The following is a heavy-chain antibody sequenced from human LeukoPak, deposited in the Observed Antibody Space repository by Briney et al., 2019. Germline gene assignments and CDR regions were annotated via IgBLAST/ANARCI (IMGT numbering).Heavy chain of an antibody. V-gene: IGHV3-73*01. CDR2: IRSKANSYAT. CDR3: TRLTSYSSSFS. D-gene: IGHD6-13*01. CDR1: GFTFSGFA. Sequence: PGGSLRLSCAASGFTFSGFAMPWARRPSGEGRGWVGRIRSKANSYATAYAASVKGRFTISRDDSKNTAYLQMNSLKTEDTAVYYCTRLTSYSSSFSWGQGTLVTVSS. J-gene: IGHJ5*02.